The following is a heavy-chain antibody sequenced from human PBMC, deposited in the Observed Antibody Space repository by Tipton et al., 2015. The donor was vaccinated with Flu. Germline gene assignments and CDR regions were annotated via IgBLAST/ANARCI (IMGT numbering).Heavy chain of an antibody. CDR3: ARLHSGYSGYVRVYYFDY. Sequence: TLSLTCTVSGGSISSSSYYWGWIRQPPGKGLEWIGSIYYSGSTYYNPSLKSRVTISVDTSKNQFSLKLSSVTAADTAVYYCARLHSGYSGYVRVYYFDYWGQGTLVTVSS. V-gene: IGHV4-39*01. CDR2: IYYSGST. CDR1: GGSISSSSYY. D-gene: IGHD5-12*01. J-gene: IGHJ4*02.